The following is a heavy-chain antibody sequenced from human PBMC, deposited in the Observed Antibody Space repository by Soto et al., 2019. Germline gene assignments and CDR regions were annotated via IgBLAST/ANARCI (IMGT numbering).Heavy chain of an antibody. D-gene: IGHD3-16*02. Sequence: EVQLLESGGGLVQPGGSLRLSCAASGFTFVNYAMTWVRQAPGKGLEWVSAIWGGGGTEYYADSVKGRFTISRDNSKNTLSLQVKSLRAEETAVEYCATVGYYYIWGRYRGPGPFHIGGQGTMLTVSS. V-gene: IGHV3-23*01. CDR2: IWGGGGTE. CDR3: ATVGYYYIWGRYRGPGPFHI. CDR1: GFTFVNYA. J-gene: IGHJ3*02.